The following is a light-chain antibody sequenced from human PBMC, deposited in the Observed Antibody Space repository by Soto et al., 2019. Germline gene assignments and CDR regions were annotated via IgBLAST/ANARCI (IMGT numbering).Light chain of an antibody. CDR3: QQYRNWRT. CDR1: QSVRSN. J-gene: IGKJ1*01. V-gene: IGKV3-15*01. Sequence: EIVMTQSPATLSVSPGERVTLSCRASQSVRSNLAWYQQKPGQAPRLLIYGALTRATGIPARFSGSGSGTDFTITISSLQSEDFAVYYCQQYRNWRTFGQGTKVEIK. CDR2: GAL.